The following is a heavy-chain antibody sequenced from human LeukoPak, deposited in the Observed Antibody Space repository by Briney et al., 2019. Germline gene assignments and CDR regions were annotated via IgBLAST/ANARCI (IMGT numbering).Heavy chain of an antibody. CDR3: AKEGSRY. V-gene: IGHV3-48*03. CDR2: ISYNGQRI. CDR1: GFMFSTYE. J-gene: IGHJ4*02. D-gene: IGHD3-10*01. Sequence: PGGSLRLSCAASGFMFSTYEMNWVRQAPGKGLEWLSYISYNGQRIFYADSVKGRFTISRDNAKNSLYLQMNSLRAEDTAVYYCAKEGSRYWGQGTLVTVSS.